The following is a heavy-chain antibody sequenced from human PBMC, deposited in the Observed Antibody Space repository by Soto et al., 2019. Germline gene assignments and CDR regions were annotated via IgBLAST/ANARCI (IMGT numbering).Heavy chain of an antibody. V-gene: IGHV4-39*01. CDR1: GGSISSSSYY. CDR2: IYYSGST. D-gene: IGHD3-9*01. Sequence: PSETLSLTCTVSGGSISSSSYYWGWIRQPPGKGLEWIGSIYYSGSTYYNPSLKSRVTISVDTSKNQFSLKLSSVTAADTAVYYCARHNDILTGYWLGWFDPWGQGTLVTVSS. J-gene: IGHJ5*02. CDR3: ARHNDILTGYWLGWFDP.